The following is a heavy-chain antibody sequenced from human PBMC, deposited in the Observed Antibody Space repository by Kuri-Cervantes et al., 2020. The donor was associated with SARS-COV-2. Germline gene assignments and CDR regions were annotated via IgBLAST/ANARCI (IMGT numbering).Heavy chain of an antibody. CDR1: GYTFTSYG. J-gene: IGHJ5*02. Sequence: ASVKVSCKASGYTFTSYGISWVRQAPGQGLEWMGWISAYNGNTNHAQKLQGRVTMTTDTSTSTAYMELSSLRSEDTAVYYCARVIRGSYHNWFDPWGQGTLVTVSS. D-gene: IGHD3-16*02. CDR3: ARVIRGSYHNWFDP. CDR2: ISAYNGNT. V-gene: IGHV1-18*01.